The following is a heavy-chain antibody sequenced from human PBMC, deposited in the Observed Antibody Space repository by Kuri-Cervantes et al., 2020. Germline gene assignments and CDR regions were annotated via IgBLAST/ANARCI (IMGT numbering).Heavy chain of an antibody. CDR3: AKDLRGYKQQIEY. D-gene: IGHD5-24*01. Sequence: SETLSLTCTVSGASISTNYWSWIRQSPGKGLEWIGYIHHTGSTNHIPSLKSRVTISIDTSKNQFSLKLTSVIAADTALYFCAKDLRGYKQQIEYWGQGTLVTVSS. V-gene: IGHV4-59*13. CDR1: GASISTNY. J-gene: IGHJ4*02. CDR2: IHHTGST.